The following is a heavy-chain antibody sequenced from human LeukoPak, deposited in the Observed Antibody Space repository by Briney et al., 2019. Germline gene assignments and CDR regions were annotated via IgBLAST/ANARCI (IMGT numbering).Heavy chain of an antibody. CDR2: IYNSGSKT. CDR1: GFTFSTYS. D-gene: IGHD6-19*01. Sequence: GGSLSLSCTASGFTFSTYSMTWVRQGPGKGLEWVSSIYNSGSKTFYADSVKGRFTISRDNSKNTLYLQMNSLTAEDTAIYYCSKDVVPDSGWDLDYWGQGTLVTVSS. J-gene: IGHJ4*02. CDR3: SKDVVPDSGWDLDY. V-gene: IGHV3-23*05.